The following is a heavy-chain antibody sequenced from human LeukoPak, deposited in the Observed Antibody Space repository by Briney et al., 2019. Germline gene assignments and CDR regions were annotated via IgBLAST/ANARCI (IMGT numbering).Heavy chain of an antibody. D-gene: IGHD6-6*01. CDR1: GGSISSSSYY. CDR3: ARDLYSNSNTWFDP. V-gene: IGHV4-39*07. J-gene: IGHJ5*02. CDR2: IYYSGST. Sequence: SETLSLTCTVSGGSISSSSYYWGWIRQPPGMGLEWIGSIYYSGSTYYNPSLKSRVTISVDRSKNQFSLNLSSVTAADTAVYYCARDLYSNSNTWFDPWGQGTLVTVSS.